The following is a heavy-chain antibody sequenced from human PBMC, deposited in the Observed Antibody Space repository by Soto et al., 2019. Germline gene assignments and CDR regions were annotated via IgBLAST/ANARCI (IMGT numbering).Heavy chain of an antibody. D-gene: IGHD2-8*01. CDR2: IIPLLNIP. CDR1: GGTFSSDS. V-gene: IGHV1-69*02. Sequence: QIQLVQSGAEVRKPGSSVKVSCKASGGTFSSDSVSWVRQAPGQGLQWMGRIIPLLNIPNVAQNFQGRVTITADKTTNTVYMDLSNLGFDDTAVFFWATGSPQAWSLDYWGQGTLVSVSS. CDR3: ATGSPQAWSLDY. J-gene: IGHJ4*02.